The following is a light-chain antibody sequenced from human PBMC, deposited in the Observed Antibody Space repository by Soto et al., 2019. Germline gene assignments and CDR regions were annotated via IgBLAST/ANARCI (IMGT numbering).Light chain of an antibody. CDR3: QQYGSSPIT. CDR2: GAS. V-gene: IGKV3-20*01. CDR1: QSVSSTL. Sequence: EIVLTQSPVALSLSPGERATLSCRASQSVSSTLLTWYQQKPGQAPRLLMYGASSRATGIPDRLSGSGSGTDFTLTISRLEPEDFAVYYCQQYGSSPITFGQGTRLEIK. J-gene: IGKJ5*01.